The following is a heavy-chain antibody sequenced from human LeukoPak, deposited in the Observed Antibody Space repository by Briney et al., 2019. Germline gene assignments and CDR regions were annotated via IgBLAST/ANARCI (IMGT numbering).Heavy chain of an antibody. D-gene: IGHD5-18*01. CDR3: ARDAYSYGPRALDY. CDR2: IYYSGST. V-gene: IGHV4-31*03. J-gene: IGHJ4*02. Sequence: PSETLSLTCTVSGGSISSGGYYWSWISQHPGKGLEWIGYIYYSGSTYYNPSLKSRVTISVDTSKNQFSLKLSSVTAADTAVYYCARDAYSYGPRALDYWGQGTLVTVSS. CDR1: GGSISSGGYY.